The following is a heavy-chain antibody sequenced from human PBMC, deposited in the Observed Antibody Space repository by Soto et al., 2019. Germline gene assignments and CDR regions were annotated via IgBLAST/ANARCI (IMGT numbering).Heavy chain of an antibody. CDR2: IIPIFGTA. D-gene: IGHD6-19*01. Sequence: SVKVSCKASGGTFSSYAISWVRQAPGQGLEWMGGIIPIFGTANYAQKFQGRVTITADESTSTAYMELSSLRSEDTAVYYCARDRPSSGWFGRTTNWFDPWGQGTLVTVSS. J-gene: IGHJ5*02. V-gene: IGHV1-69*13. CDR3: ARDRPSSGWFGRTTNWFDP. CDR1: GGTFSSYA.